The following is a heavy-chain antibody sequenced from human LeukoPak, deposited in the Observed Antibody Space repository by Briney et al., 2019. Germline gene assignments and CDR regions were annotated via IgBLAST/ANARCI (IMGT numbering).Heavy chain of an antibody. CDR3: ASSLTAAGPPVGDDAFDI. CDR1: GGSISSYY. D-gene: IGHD6-13*01. CDR2: IYYSGST. Sequence: PSETLSLTCTVSGGSISSYYWSWIRQPPGKGLEWIGYIYYSGSTNYNPSLKSRVTISVDTSKNQFSLKLSSVTAADTAVYYCASSLTAAGPPVGDDAFDIWGQGTMVTVSS. V-gene: IGHV4-59*01. J-gene: IGHJ3*02.